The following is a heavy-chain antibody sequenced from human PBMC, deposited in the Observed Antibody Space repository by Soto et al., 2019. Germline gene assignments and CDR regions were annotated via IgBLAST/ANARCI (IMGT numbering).Heavy chain of an antibody. CDR3: TRDQSYGYFAY. J-gene: IGHJ4*02. CDR1: GFTFGGYA. V-gene: IGHV3-49*04. Sequence: GGSLRLSCTASGFTFGGYAMSWVRQGPGKGLEWVGFIRSKAYGGTTEYAASVKGRFTISRDDSKSIAYLQMNSLKTEDTAVYYCTRDQSYGYFAYWGQGTLVTVSS. D-gene: IGHD5-18*01. CDR2: IRSKAYGGTT.